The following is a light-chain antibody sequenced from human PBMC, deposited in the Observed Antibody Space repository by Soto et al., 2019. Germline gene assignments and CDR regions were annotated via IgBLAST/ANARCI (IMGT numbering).Light chain of an antibody. Sequence: DIPMTQYPSSLSASVGDRVTITCRASQSISSYLNWYQQKPGKAPKLLIYDASSLQSGVPSRFSGSGSGTDFTLTISSLQPEDFATYYCQQSYSTPQTFGQGTKVEIK. CDR3: QQSYSTPQT. V-gene: IGKV1-39*01. J-gene: IGKJ1*01. CDR2: DAS. CDR1: QSISSY.